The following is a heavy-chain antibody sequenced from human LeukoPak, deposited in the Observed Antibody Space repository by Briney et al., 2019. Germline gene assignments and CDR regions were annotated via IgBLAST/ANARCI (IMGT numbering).Heavy chain of an antibody. CDR1: GFTFSSYS. V-gene: IGHV3-21*01. J-gene: IGHJ6*03. Sequence: GGFLRLSCAASGFTFSSYSMNWVRQAPGKGLEWVSSISSSSSYIYYADSVKGRFTISRDNAKNSLYLQMNSLRAEDTAVYYCARGGSYYYYYMDVWGKGTTVTVSS. CDR3: ARGGSYYYYYMDV. CDR2: ISSSSSYI.